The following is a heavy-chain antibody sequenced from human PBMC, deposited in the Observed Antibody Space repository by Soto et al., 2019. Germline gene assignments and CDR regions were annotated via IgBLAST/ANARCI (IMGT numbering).Heavy chain of an antibody. Sequence: ASVKVSCKASGYTFTSYGISWVRQAPGQGLEWMGWISAYNGNTNYAQKLQGRVTMTTDTSTSTAYMELRSLRSDDTAVYYCARDPSTMVRIMYYYYYYMDVWGKGTTVTVSS. CDR1: GYTFTSYG. J-gene: IGHJ6*03. V-gene: IGHV1-18*01. D-gene: IGHD3-10*01. CDR3: ARDPSTMVRIMYYYYYYMDV. CDR2: ISAYNGNT.